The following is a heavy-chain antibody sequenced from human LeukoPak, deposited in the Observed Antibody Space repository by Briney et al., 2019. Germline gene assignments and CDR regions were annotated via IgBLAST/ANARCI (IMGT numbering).Heavy chain of an antibody. J-gene: IGHJ4*02. D-gene: IGHD6-19*01. V-gene: IGHV4-30-2*01. CDR2: IYYSGST. CDR1: GGSITTGGYY. CDR3: ARVDNSGWNFDS. Sequence: PSQTLSLTCTVSGGSITTGGYYWSWIRQPPGKGLEWIGFIYYSGSTDYNPSLKSRVTISVDRSKNQFSLRLSSMTAADTAVYYCARVDNSGWNFDSWGQGTLVTVSS.